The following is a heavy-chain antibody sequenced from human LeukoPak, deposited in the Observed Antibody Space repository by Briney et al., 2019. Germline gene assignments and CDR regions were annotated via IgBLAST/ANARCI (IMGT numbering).Heavy chain of an antibody. D-gene: IGHD3-9*01. CDR2: ISGSGGST. CDR1: GFTFSSYA. V-gene: IGHV3-23*01. Sequence: PGGSLRLSCAASGFTFSSYAMSWVRQAPGKGLEWVSAISGSGGSTYYADSVKGRFTISRDNSKNTLYLQMNSLRAEHTAVYYCAKDPNYDILTGYSNFDYWGQGTLLTVSS. J-gene: IGHJ4*02. CDR3: AKDPNYDILTGYSNFDY.